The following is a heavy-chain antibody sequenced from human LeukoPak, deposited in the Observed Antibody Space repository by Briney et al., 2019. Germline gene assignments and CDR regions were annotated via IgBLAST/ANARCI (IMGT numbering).Heavy chain of an antibody. V-gene: IGHV3-30*18. Sequence: GGSLRLSCAASGFTFNIYGMHWVRQAPGKGLEWVAGISYDEMYQYYADSVKGRFTTSRDNSKNTLFLQMNSLRAEDTAIYYCAKDRDYYGSGSDYWGQGTLVTVSS. CDR2: ISYDEMYQ. J-gene: IGHJ4*02. CDR3: AKDRDYYGSGSDY. CDR1: GFTFNIYG. D-gene: IGHD3-10*01.